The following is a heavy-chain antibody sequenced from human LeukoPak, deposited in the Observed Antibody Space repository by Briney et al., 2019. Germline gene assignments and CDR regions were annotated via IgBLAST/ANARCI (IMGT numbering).Heavy chain of an antibody. Sequence: GGSLRLSCAASGFTFSDYYMSWIRQAPGKGLEWVSYISSSGSTIYYADSVKGRFTISRDNAKNSLYLQMNSLRAEDTAVYYCTRESVLLWFGELTPLGYWGQGTLVTVSS. CDR2: ISSSGSTI. CDR3: TRESVLLWFGELTPLGY. D-gene: IGHD3-10*01. J-gene: IGHJ4*02. V-gene: IGHV3-11*01. CDR1: GFTFSDYY.